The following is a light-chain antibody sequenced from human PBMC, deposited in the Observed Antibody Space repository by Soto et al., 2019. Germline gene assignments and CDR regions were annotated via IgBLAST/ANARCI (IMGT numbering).Light chain of an antibody. CDR2: WAS. J-gene: IGKJ4*01. CDR1: QSLLYNVNNKNY. CDR3: QQYYISPLT. Sequence: DIVMTQSPDSLAVSLGERATINCKSSQSLLYNVNNKNYLAWYQQKPGQPPQLLFYWASTRESGVPDRFSGSGSGTDFTLTISSLQAEDVAVYYCQQYYISPLTFGGGTKVDIK. V-gene: IGKV4-1*01.